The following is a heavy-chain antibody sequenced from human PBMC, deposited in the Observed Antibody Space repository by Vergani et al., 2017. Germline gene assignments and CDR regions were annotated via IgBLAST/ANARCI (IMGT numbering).Heavy chain of an antibody. CDR3: ARAARGDYGLSYYFDY. Sequence: QVQLQESGPGLVKPSETLSLTCTVSGGSISSYYWSWIRQPPGKGLEWIGYIYYSGSTNYNPSLKSRVTISVDTSKNQFSLKLSSVTAADTAVYYCARAARGDYGLSYYFDYWGQGTLGTVSS. J-gene: IGHJ4*02. CDR1: GGSISSYY. V-gene: IGHV4-59*01. CDR2: IYYSGST. D-gene: IGHD4-17*01.